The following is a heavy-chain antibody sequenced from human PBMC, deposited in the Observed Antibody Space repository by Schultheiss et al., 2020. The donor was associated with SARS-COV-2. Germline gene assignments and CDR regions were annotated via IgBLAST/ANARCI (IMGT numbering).Heavy chain of an antibody. V-gene: IGHV4-61*01. CDR1: GGSISSGYY. J-gene: IGHJ4*02. CDR2: IYYSGST. Sequence: SQTLSLTCTVSGGSISSGYYWSWTRQPPGKGLEWIGYIYYSGSTNYNPSLKSRVTMSVDTSKNQFSLKLSSVTAADTAVYYCARGAGTTEYWGQGTLVTVSS. CDR3: ARGAGTTEY. D-gene: IGHD1-7*01.